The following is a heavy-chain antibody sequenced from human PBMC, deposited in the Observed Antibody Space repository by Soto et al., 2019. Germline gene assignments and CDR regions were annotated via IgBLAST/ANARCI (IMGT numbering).Heavy chain of an antibody. D-gene: IGHD3-3*01. CDR3: AGVSYEDYYYYGMDV. CDR2: IIPIFGTA. V-gene: IGHV1-69*05. CDR1: GGTFSSYA. J-gene: IGHJ6*02. Sequence: ASVKVSCKASGGTFSSYAISWVRQAPGQGLEWMGGIIPIFGTANYAQKFQGRVTMTRDTSTSTVYMELSSLRSEDTAVYYCAGVSYEDYYYYGMDVWGQGTTVTVSS.